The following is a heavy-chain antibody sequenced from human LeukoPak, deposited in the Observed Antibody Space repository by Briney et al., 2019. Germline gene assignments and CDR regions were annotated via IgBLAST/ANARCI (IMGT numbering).Heavy chain of an antibody. Sequence: ASVKVSCKASRGTFSSYAISWVRQAPGQGLEWMGRIFPIFGTANYAQKFQGRVTITTDESTSTAYMELSSLRSEDTAVYYCARVADTAMEYYFDYWGQGTLVTVSS. D-gene: IGHD5-18*01. CDR1: RGTFSSYA. CDR2: IFPIFGTA. V-gene: IGHV1-69*05. J-gene: IGHJ4*02. CDR3: ARVADTAMEYYFDY.